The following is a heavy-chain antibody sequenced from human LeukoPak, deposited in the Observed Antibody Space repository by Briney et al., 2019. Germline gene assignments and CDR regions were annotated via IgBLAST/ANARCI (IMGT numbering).Heavy chain of an antibody. D-gene: IGHD1-26*01. J-gene: IGHJ4*02. V-gene: IGHV3-48*04. CDR1: GFTFSSYG. CDR3: AKDLVGSSG. CDR2: ISGSSGSI. Sequence: GGSLRLSCAASGFTFSSYGMNWVRQAPGKGLEWVSYISGSSGSIYYADSVKGRFTISRDNAKNSLFLQMNSLRAEDTAVYYCAKDLVGSSGWGQGTLVTVSS.